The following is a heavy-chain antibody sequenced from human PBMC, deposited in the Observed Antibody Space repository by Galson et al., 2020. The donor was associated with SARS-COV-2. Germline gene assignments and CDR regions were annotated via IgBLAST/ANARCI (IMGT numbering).Heavy chain of an antibody. V-gene: IGHV3-48*03. CDR2: ISSSGSHI. D-gene: IGHD3-16*02. CDR3: ARAQLYYDYVWGSYRVNWFDP. Sequence: GESLKLSCAASGFTFSSYEMNWVRQAPGKGLEWVSYISSSGSHIYYADSEKGRFTTSHDNAKNSLYLQLNSLRAEDTAVYYCARAQLYYDYVWGSYRVNWFDPWGQGTLVTVSS. CDR1: GFTFSSYE. J-gene: IGHJ5*02.